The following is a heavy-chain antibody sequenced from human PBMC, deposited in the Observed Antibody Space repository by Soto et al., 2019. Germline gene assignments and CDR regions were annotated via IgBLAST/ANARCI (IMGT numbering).Heavy chain of an antibody. CDR3: ARGTLAAMGSDYYYGMDV. D-gene: IGHD6-25*01. CDR1: GGAFSGSV. V-gene: IGHV1-69*01. J-gene: IGHJ6*02. CDR2: IIPIYGSA. Sequence: QVQLVQSGAEVKQPGSSVKVSCKTSGGAFSGSVISWVRHVPGQGLDWMGAIIPIYGSANYAQNLQGRIMISAHEATSATYMDLSSLRSDDTAVYYCARGTLAAMGSDYYYGMDVWGQGTTVTVSS.